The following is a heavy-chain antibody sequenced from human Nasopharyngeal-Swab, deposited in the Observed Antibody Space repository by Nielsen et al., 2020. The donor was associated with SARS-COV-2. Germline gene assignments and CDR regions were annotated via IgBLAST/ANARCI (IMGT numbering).Heavy chain of an antibody. V-gene: IGHV4-31*02. CDR2: IYYSGST. CDR3: ARVFWGYCSSTSCSNYYYYYYMDA. J-gene: IGHJ6*03. Sequence: WIRQPPGKGLEWIGYIYYSGSTYYNPSLKSRVTISVDTSKNQFSLKLSSVTAADTAVYYCARVFWGYCSSTSCSNYYYYYYMDAWGKGTTVTVSS. D-gene: IGHD2-2*01.